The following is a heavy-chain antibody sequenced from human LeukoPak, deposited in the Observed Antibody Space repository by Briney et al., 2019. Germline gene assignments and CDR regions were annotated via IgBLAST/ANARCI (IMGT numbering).Heavy chain of an antibody. Sequence: ASVKVSCKASGGTFSSYAISWVRQAPGQGLEWMGGTIPIFGTANYAQKFQGRVTITADKSTSTAYMELSSLRSEDTAVYYCARVPRRGDRFDPWGQGTLVTVSS. J-gene: IGHJ5*02. V-gene: IGHV1-69*06. CDR2: TIPIFGTA. CDR3: ARVPRRGDRFDP. CDR1: GGTFSSYA. D-gene: IGHD3-10*01.